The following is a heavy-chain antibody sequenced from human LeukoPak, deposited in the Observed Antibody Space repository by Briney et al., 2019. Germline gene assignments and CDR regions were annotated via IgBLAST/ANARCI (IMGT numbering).Heavy chain of an antibody. J-gene: IGHJ3*02. V-gene: IGHV4-4*02. CDR1: GGSISTSNW. D-gene: IGHD2-2*01. CDR3: ARATGAVPVRGWAFDI. CDR2: IYHTGSI. Sequence: SETLSLTCAVSGGSISTSNWWNWVRQPPGMGLEWVGEIYHTGSIHYNASLKSRPTISLDNFNNQFSLKLTSVNAADTAMYYCARATGAVPVRGWAFDIWGQGTMVTVAS.